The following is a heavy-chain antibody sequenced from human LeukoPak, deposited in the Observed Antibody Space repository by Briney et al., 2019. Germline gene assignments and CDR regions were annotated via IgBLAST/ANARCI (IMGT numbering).Heavy chain of an antibody. D-gene: IGHD3-22*01. J-gene: IGHJ4*02. CDR2: ISGSGGST. CDR1: GFTFSSSA. Sequence: GGSLRLSCAASGFTFSSSAMSWVRQAPGKGLEWVSTISGSGGSTSYADSVKGRFTISRDNSKNTLYLQMNSLRPEDTALYYCAKNSRSSGYYLDYWGQGTLVPVSS. V-gene: IGHV3-23*01. CDR3: AKNSRSSGYYLDY.